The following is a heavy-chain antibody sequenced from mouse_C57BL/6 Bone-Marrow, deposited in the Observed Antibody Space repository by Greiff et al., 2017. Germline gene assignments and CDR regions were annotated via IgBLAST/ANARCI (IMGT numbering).Heavy chain of an antibody. CDR1: GYTFTSYW. CDR3: ANSNSFAL. Sequence: QVQLQQSGAELVRPGTSVKLSCKASGYTFTSYWMHWVKQRPGQGLEWIGVIDPSDSYTNYNQKFKGKATLTVDTSSSTAYMQLSSLTSVGSAVYYCANSNSFALRGA. CDR2: IDPSDSYT. V-gene: IGHV1-59*01. J-gene: IGHJ1*01. D-gene: IGHD2-5*01.